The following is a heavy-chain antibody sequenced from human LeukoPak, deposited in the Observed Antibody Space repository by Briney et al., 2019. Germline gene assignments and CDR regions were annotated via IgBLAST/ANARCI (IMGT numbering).Heavy chain of an antibody. J-gene: IGHJ3*02. CDR1: GFGFSDSY. CDR3: ARDPSYRGFDVFDI. V-gene: IGHV3-11*01. Sequence: GGSLRLSCVVSGFGFSDSYMTWIRQTPGKGLEWLAYISGSGSDIYYADSVKGRFTISRDNAKNSLYLQMNSLRPDDTALYYCARDPSYRGFDVFDIWGQGTMVTVSS. D-gene: IGHD3-10*01. CDR2: ISGSGSDI.